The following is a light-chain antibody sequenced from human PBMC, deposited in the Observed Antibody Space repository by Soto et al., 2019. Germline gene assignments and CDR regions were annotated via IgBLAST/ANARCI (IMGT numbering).Light chain of an antibody. J-gene: IGKJ2*01. CDR3: QQYGTSPPMYT. V-gene: IGKV3-20*01. CDR2: GAS. Sequence: EIVLTQSPGTLSLSPGERATLSCRASQSANSNYLAWYQQKPGQAPRLLIYGASTRATGIPDRFSASGSGTDFTLTLNRLQPEDFAVYYCQQYGTSPPMYTFGQGTKLEIK. CDR1: QSANSNY.